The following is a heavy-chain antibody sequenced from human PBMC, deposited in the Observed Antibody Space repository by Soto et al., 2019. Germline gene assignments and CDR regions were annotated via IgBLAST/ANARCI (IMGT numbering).Heavy chain of an antibody. D-gene: IGHD4-4*01. CDR2: IRNKANSYTT. V-gene: IGHV3-72*01. Sequence: GWSLRLSCAAFGFTFSDHYMDWVRQAPGKGLEWVGRIRNKANSYTTEYAASVKGRFTISRDDSKNSLFLQMNSLKTEDTAVYYCSRAGILTTPYYFDYWGQGTLVTVSS. CDR3: SRAGILTTPYYFDY. CDR1: GFTFSDHY. J-gene: IGHJ4*01.